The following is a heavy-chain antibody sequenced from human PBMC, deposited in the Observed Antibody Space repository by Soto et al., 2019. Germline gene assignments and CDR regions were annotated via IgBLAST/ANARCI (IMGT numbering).Heavy chain of an antibody. CDR3: AREGGYYYYMDV. Sequence: GGSLRLSCAASGFTFSSYGMHWVRQAPGKGLEWVADISYDGSNIYYADSVKGRFTISRDNAKNSLYLQMNSLRAEDTAVYYCAREGGYYYYMDVWGKGTTVTVSS. J-gene: IGHJ6*03. CDR2: ISYDGSNI. D-gene: IGHD3-16*01. CDR1: GFTFSSYG. V-gene: IGHV3-30*03.